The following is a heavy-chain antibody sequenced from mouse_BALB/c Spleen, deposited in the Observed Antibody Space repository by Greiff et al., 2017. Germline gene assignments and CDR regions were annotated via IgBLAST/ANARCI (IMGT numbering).Heavy chain of an antibody. Sequence: EVKVEESGGGLVKPGGSLKLSCAASGFTFSSYAMSWVRQSPEKRLEWVAEISSGGSYTYYPDTVTGRFTISRDNAKNTLYLEMSSLRSEDTAMYYCARDGNSFDYWGQGTTLTVSS. J-gene: IGHJ2*01. D-gene: IGHD2-1*01. CDR3: ARDGNSFDY. CDR1: GFTFSSYA. CDR2: ISSGGSYT. V-gene: IGHV5-9-4*01.